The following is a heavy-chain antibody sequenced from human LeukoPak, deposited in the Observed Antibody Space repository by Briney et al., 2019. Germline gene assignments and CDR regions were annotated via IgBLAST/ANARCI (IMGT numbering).Heavy chain of an antibody. D-gene: IGHD3-22*01. CDR1: GFTFSSYW. CDR3: ARYGYYYDSSGYYLQGPFDY. J-gene: IGHJ4*02. Sequence: GGSLRLSCAASGFTFSSYWMSWVRQAPGKGLEWVANIKQDGSEKYYVDSVKGRFTISRDNAKNSLYLQMNSLRAEDTAVYYCARYGYYYDSSGYYLQGPFDYWGQGTLVTVSS. CDR2: IKQDGSEK. V-gene: IGHV3-7*01.